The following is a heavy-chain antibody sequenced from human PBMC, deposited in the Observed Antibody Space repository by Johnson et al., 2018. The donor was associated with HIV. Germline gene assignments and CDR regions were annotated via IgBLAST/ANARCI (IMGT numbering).Heavy chain of an antibody. J-gene: IGHJ3*01. CDR2: INSDGSST. CDR1: AFTFSSYW. CDR3: AKDHPISV. Sequence: VQLVESGGGLVLSGGSLRLSCAASAFTFSSYWMHWVRQGPGKGLVWVSRINSDGSSTRYADSVKGRFTISRDNSKNTLYLQMNSLRAEDTALYYCAKDHPISVWGQGTMVTVSS. V-gene: IGHV3-74*01.